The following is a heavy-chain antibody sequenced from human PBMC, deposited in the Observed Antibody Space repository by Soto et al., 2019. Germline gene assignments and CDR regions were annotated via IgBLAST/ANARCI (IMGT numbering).Heavy chain of an antibody. V-gene: IGHV3-33*01. CDR1: GFMFSNHG. Sequence: GGFLRLSCAASGFMFSNHGMHWVRQAPGKGLEWVAVIWSDGNNRYYADSVKGRFTISRDNSKNTLYLQMNSLRAEDTAVYYCVRGDNWNDEASDYWGQGTLVNVSS. CDR3: VRGDNWNDEASDY. CDR2: IWSDGNNR. D-gene: IGHD1-1*01. J-gene: IGHJ4*02.